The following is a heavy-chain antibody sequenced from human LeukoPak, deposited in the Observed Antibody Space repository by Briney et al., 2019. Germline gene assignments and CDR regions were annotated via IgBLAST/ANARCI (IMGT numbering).Heavy chain of an antibody. CDR1: GGSISTYF. J-gene: IGHJ3*02. Sequence: SETLSLTCTVSGGSISTYFWSWIRQPPGKGLEWIGSMYYSGSTNYKPSLKSRVTISVDTSKNQFSLKLSSVTAADTAVYYCARHAYYYDRSGSYEAFDIWGQGTMVTVSS. CDR2: MYYSGST. D-gene: IGHD3-22*01. CDR3: ARHAYYYDRSGSYEAFDI. V-gene: IGHV4-59*08.